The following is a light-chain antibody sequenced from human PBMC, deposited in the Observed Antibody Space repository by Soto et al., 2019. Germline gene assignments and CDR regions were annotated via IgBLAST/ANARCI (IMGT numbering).Light chain of an antibody. CDR1: QSVDMK. Sequence: EIVMTQSPGTLSLSPGERATLSCKTSQSVDMKLAWYRLTPGQAPRLLIYEASTRATGVPARFSGSGSGTDFTLTISSLQSEDCAVYYCQHYHGWVKTFGPGTKLEIK. CDR2: EAS. V-gene: IGKV3-15*01. CDR3: QHYHGWVKT. J-gene: IGKJ2*01.